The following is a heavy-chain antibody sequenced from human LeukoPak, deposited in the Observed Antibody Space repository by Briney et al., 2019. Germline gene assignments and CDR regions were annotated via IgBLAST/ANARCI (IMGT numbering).Heavy chain of an antibody. CDR2: ISAYNGNT. CDR1: GYTFTSYG. V-gene: IGHV1-18*01. Sequence: GASVKVSCKASGYTFTSYGISWVRQAPGQGLEWMGWISAYNGNTNYAQKLQGRVTMTTDTSTSTAYMELRSLRSDDTAVYYCARAVRGYSYGYLDYWGQGTLVTVSS. J-gene: IGHJ4*02. D-gene: IGHD5-18*01. CDR3: ARAVRGYSYGYLDY.